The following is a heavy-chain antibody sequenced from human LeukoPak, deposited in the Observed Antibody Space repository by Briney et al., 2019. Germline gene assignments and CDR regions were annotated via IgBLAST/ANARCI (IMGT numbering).Heavy chain of an antibody. D-gene: IGHD6-19*01. Sequence: GGSLRLSCAASGFTVSSNEMSWVRQAPGKGLEWVSSISGGSTYYADSRKGRFTISRDNSKNTLHLQMNSLKTEDTAVYYCTRPGGAVSGTQFDYWGQGTLVTVSS. J-gene: IGHJ4*02. CDR3: TRPGGAVSGTQFDY. CDR1: GFTVSSNE. CDR2: ISGGST. V-gene: IGHV3-38-3*01.